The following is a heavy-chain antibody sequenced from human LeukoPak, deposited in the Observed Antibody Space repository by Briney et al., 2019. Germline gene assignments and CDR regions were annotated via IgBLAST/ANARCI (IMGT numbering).Heavy chain of an antibody. CDR2: IIPIFGTA. J-gene: IGHJ3*02. CDR1: GGTFSSYA. V-gene: IGHV1-69*13. D-gene: IGHD3-16*02. Sequence: SVKVSCKASGGTFSSYAISWVRQAPGQGLEWMGGIIPIFGTANYAQKFQGRVTITADESTSTAYMELSSLRSEDTAVYYCARVMITFGGVIPRDAFDIWGQGTMVTVSS. CDR3: ARVMITFGGVIPRDAFDI.